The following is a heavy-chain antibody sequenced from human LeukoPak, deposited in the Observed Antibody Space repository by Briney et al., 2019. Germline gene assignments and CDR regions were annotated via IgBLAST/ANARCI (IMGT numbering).Heavy chain of an antibody. V-gene: IGHV3-21*01. CDR3: ARARAVAGFDY. CDR2: ISSSSSYI. D-gene: IGHD6-19*01. Sequence: GGSLRLSCAASGFTFSSYSMNWVRQAPGKGLEWVSSISSSSSYIYYADSVKGRFTISRDNAKNSLYLQMSSLRAEDTAVYYCARARAVAGFDYWGQGTLVTVSS. CDR1: GFTFSSYS. J-gene: IGHJ4*02.